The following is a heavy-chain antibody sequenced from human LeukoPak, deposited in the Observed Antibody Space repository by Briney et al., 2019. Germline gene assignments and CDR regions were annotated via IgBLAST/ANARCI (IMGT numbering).Heavy chain of an antibody. J-gene: IGHJ2*01. CDR1: GGSISSANDY. Sequence: SETLSLTCTVSGGSISSANDYWSWIRQPAGMGLEWIGRISSSGSTNYNPSLKSRVTISVDTSKNQFSLKLSSVTAADTAVYYCARMVGPRYFDLWGRGTLVTVSS. CDR3: ARMVGPRYFDL. CDR2: ISSSGST. V-gene: IGHV4-61*02. D-gene: IGHD1-26*01.